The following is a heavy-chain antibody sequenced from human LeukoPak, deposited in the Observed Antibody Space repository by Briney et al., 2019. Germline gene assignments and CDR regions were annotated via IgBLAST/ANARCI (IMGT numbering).Heavy chain of an antibody. J-gene: IGHJ4*02. CDR1: GFTFSDYW. CDR2: INTDGSIT. V-gene: IGHV3-74*01. CDR3: ARGRPHGNDY. Sequence: GGSLRLSCAASGFTFSDYWIHWVRQAPGKGLVWVSRINTDGSITNYADSVKGRFSISRDNAKNTLYLQMNSLRVEDTAVYYCARGRPHGNDYWGQGTLVTVSS. D-gene: IGHD4-23*01.